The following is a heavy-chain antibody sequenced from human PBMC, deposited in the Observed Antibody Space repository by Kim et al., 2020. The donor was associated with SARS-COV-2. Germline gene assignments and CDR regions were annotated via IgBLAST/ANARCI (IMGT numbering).Heavy chain of an antibody. J-gene: IGHJ6*02. D-gene: IGHD2-15*01. CDR2: INPNSGGT. V-gene: IGHV1-2*06. CDR3: ARGPPPGYCSGGSCNYGMDV. CDR1: GYTFTGYY. Sequence: ASVKVSCKASGYTFTGYYMHWVRQAPGQGLEWMGRINPNSGGTNYAQKFQGRVTMTRDTSISTAYMELSRLRSDDTAVYYCARGPPPGYCSGGSCNYGMDVWGQGTTVTVSS.